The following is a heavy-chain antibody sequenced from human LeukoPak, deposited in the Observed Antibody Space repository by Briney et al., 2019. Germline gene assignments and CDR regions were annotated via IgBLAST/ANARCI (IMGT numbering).Heavy chain of an antibody. J-gene: IGHJ4*02. D-gene: IGHD2-8*01. Sequence: GGSLRLSCAASGFTFSAYGMHWGRQAPGKGLEWVAFIRFDGSNKYYADSVKGRFTISRDNSKNTLNLQLNSLRAEDTAVYYCAKDLGGGVLHWGQGTLVTVSS. CDR3: AKDLGGGVLH. V-gene: IGHV3-30*02. CDR2: IRFDGSNK. CDR1: GFTFSAYG.